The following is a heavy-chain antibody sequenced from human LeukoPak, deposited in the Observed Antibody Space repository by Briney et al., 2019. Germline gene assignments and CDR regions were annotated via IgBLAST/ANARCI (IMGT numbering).Heavy chain of an antibody. V-gene: IGHV4-39*07. CDR1: GGSIRSSYYY. CDR3: ASGDSYFDY. CDR2: IYDSGST. J-gene: IGHJ4*02. D-gene: IGHD5-12*01. Sequence: PSETLSLTCTVSGGSIRSSYYYWGWIRQPPGKGLEWIGSIYDSGSTYYNPSLKSRVTISVDKSKNQFSLKLSSVTAADTAVYYCASGDSYFDYWGQGTLVTVSS.